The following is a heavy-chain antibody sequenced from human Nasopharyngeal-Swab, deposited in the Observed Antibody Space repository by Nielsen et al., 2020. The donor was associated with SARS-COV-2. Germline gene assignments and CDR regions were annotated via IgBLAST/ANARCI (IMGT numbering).Heavy chain of an antibody. CDR2: INPHNGGT. D-gene: IGHD2-15*01. V-gene: IGHV1-2*02. J-gene: IGHJ3*02. CDR3: ARRGRPRIVDALDI. CDR1: GYSFTTYG. Sequence: ASVKVSCKASGYSFTTYGMSGRRQAPGQGLEWMGWINPHNGGTNYEQKFKGRVTMTRDTSISTGYMELRRLRPDDTGGYYCARRGRPRIVDALDIWGQGTKVTVSS.